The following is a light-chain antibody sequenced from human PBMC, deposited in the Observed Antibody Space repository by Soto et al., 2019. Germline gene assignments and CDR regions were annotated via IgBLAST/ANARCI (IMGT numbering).Light chain of an antibody. Sequence: EIVLTQSPGTLSLSPGERATLSCRASQSVSSSYLAWYQQKPGQAPRLLIYGASSRATGIPDRFSGSGSVTDFTLTITRLEPEDFAVYSCQQYGNSPATFGPGTKVDIK. CDR3: QQYGNSPAT. J-gene: IGKJ3*01. CDR1: QSVSSSY. CDR2: GAS. V-gene: IGKV3-20*01.